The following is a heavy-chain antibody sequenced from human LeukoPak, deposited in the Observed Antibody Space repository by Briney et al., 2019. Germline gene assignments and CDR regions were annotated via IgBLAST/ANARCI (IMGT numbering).Heavy chain of an antibody. V-gene: IGHV3-21*01. CDR2: ISSSSSYI. D-gene: IGHD3-16*01. Sequence: GGSLRLSCAGSGFTFSRYSMNWVRQAPGKGLEWVSSISSSSSYIYYADSVKGRFTISRDNAKNSLSLQMNSLRAEDTAVYYCARDGGAGELTAIGAFDIWGQGTMVTVSS. J-gene: IGHJ3*02. CDR3: ARDGGAGELTAIGAFDI. CDR1: GFTFSRYS.